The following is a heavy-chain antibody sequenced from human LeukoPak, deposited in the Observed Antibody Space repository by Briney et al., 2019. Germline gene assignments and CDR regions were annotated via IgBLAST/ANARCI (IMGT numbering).Heavy chain of an antibody. CDR3: ARGNMAYFDY. CDR1: GYTFTSYA. D-gene: IGHD2/OR15-2a*01. Sequence: ASVKVSCKASGYTFTSYAMNWVRQAPGQGLEWMGWINTNTGNPTYAQGFTGRFVFSLDTSVSTAYLQMNSLRAEDTAVYYCARGNMAYFDYWGQGTLVTVSS. V-gene: IGHV7-4-1*02. CDR2: INTNTGNP. J-gene: IGHJ4*02.